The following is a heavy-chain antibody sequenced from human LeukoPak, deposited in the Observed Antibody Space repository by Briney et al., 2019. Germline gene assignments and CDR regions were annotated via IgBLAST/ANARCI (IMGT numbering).Heavy chain of an antibody. CDR2: ISWNSGSI. CDR3: AKETNWNGYYYYGMDV. CDR1: GFTFDDYA. J-gene: IGHJ6*02. Sequence: GRSLRLSCAASGFTFDDYAMHWVRQAPGKGPEWVSGISWNSGSIGYADSVKGRFTISRDNAKNSLYLQMNSLRAEDTALYYCAKETNWNGYYYYGMDVWGQGTTVTVSS. V-gene: IGHV3-9*01. D-gene: IGHD1-20*01.